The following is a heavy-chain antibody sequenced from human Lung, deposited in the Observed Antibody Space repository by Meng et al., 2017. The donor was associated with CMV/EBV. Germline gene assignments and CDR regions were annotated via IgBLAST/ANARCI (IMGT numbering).Heavy chain of an antibody. CDR2: IDSDGSST. CDR1: GFTFSSYG. J-gene: IGHJ4*02. V-gene: IGHV3-74*01. Sequence: GGSLRLSCAASGFTFSSYGMHWVRQAPGKGLEWVSRIDSDGSSTTYAESVKGRFTISRDNAKNTLFLQMISLRAEDTAVYYCTIDVDYSDATLHWGQGILVTVSS. D-gene: IGHD2-15*01. CDR3: TIDVDYSDATLH.